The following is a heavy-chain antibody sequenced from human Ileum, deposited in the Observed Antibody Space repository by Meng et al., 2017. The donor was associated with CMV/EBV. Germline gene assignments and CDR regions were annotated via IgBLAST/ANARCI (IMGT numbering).Heavy chain of an antibody. CDR3: ARDGSYRFDY. J-gene: IGHJ4*02. CDR2: IQNDGISI. D-gene: IGHD1-26*01. Sequence: GESLKISCAASGFTFSSSWMHWVRQVPGRGLEWISRIQNDGISIVYADSVKGRFTISRDNAKSTLYLHMNSLRLEDTAVYYCARDGSYRFDYWGQGTLVTVSS. V-gene: IGHV3-74*01. CDR1: GFTFSSSW.